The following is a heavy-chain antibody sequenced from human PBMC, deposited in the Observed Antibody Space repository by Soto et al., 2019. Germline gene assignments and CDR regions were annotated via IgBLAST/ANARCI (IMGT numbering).Heavy chain of an antibody. J-gene: IGHJ5*02. CDR1: GGSISSSSYY. CDR3: ARHLTVFGELKIRKPKDNWFDP. CDR2: IYYSGST. D-gene: IGHD3-10*02. V-gene: IGHV4-39*01. Sequence: PSVTLSLTCTVSGGSISSSSYYWGWISKPTGKGLEWIGSIYYSGSTYYNPSLKSRVTISVETSKNQFSLKLSSVTAADTAVYYCARHLTVFGELKIRKPKDNWFDPWGQGTLVNVSS.